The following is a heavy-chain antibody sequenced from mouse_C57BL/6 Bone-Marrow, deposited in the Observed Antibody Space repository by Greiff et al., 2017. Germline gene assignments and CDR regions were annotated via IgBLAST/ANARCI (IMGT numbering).Heavy chain of an antibody. CDR3: ARPYGSSYFAY. Sequence: QVQLKQSGPELVKPGASVKISCKASGYAFSSSWMNWVKQRPGKGLEWIGRIYPGDGDTNYNGKFKGKATLTADKSSNTAYMQLSSLTTEDSAIYYCARPYGSSYFAYWGQGTLVTVSA. D-gene: IGHD1-1*01. V-gene: IGHV1-82*01. CDR1: GYAFSSSW. J-gene: IGHJ3*01. CDR2: IYPGDGDT.